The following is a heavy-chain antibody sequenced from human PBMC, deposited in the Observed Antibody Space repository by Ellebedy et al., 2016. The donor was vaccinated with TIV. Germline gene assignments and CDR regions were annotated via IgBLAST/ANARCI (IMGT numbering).Heavy chain of an antibody. J-gene: IGHJ4*02. Sequence: GESLKISCAASGFSLSSFWMSWGRQAPGKGLESVANINHAGSETYYVDSVKGRFTISRDNAKNSLYLQMDSLRAEDTAVYFCARAPRGGTDYWGQGTLVTVSS. V-gene: IGHV3-7*03. CDR1: GFSLSSFW. D-gene: IGHD3-10*01. CDR3: ARAPRGGTDY. CDR2: INHAGSET.